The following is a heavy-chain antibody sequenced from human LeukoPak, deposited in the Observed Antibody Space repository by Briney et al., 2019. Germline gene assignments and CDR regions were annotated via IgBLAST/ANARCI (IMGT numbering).Heavy chain of an antibody. Sequence: ASVKVSCKASGYTFTSYGISWVRQAPGQGLEWMGWMNPNSGNTGYAQKFQGRVTMTRDTSISTAYMELSRLRSDDTAVYYCARPLYSSGTTEDDYWGQGTLVTVSS. CDR2: MNPNSGNT. CDR3: ARPLYSSGTTEDDY. D-gene: IGHD6-19*01. J-gene: IGHJ4*02. CDR1: GYTFTSYG. V-gene: IGHV1-8*02.